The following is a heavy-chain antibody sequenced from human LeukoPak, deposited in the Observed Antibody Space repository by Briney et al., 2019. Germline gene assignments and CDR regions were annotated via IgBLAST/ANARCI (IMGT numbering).Heavy chain of an antibody. CDR3: AGIQLERRWFDP. V-gene: IGHV4-59*01. CDR2: IYYSGST. D-gene: IGHD1-1*01. CDR1: GGSISSYY. Sequence: SETLSLTCTVSGGSISSYYWSWIWQPPGKGLEWIGYIYYSGSTTYNPSLKSRVTISVDTSKNQFSLKLSSVTAADTAVYYCAGIQLERRWFDPWGQGTLVTVSS. J-gene: IGHJ5*02.